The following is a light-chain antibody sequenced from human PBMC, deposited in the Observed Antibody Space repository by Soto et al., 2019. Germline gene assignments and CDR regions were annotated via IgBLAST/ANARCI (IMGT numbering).Light chain of an antibody. V-gene: IGLV2-14*03. CDR2: DVS. Sequence: QSALTQPASVSGSPGQSITISCTGTSSDIGAYNYVSWYQQHPGKAPKLVIYDVSNRPSGVSNRFSGSKSGNTASLTISGLQTEVEADYYCSSFTTRTTLGVFGTGTKVTVL. J-gene: IGLJ1*01. CDR1: SSDIGAYNY. CDR3: SSFTTRTTLGV.